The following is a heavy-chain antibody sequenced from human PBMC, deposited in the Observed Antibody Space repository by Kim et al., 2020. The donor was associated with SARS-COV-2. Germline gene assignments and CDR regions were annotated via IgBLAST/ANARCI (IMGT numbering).Heavy chain of an antibody. V-gene: IGHV4-31*03. CDR1: GGSISSGGYY. D-gene: IGHD3-16*01. CDR3: AREFGGSRSSTFDY. J-gene: IGHJ4*02. CDR2: IYYSGST. Sequence: SETLSLTCTVSGGSISSGGYYWSWIRQHPGKGLEWIGYIYYSGSTYYNPSLKSRVTISVDTSKNQFSLKLSSVTAADTAVYYCAREFGGSRSSTFDYWGQGTLVTVSS.